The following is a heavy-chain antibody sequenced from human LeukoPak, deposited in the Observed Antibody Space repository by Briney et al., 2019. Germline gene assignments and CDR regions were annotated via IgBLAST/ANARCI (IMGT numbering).Heavy chain of an antibody. V-gene: IGHV3-23*01. D-gene: IGHD6-13*01. CDR3: AREGGSSSWYPINYYYYYMDV. CDR2: ISGSGGST. Sequence: PGGSLRLSCAASGFTFSSYGMSWVRQAPGKGLEWVSAISGSGGSTYYADSVKGRFTISRDNSKNTLYLQMNSLRAEDTAVYYCAREGGSSSWYPINYYYYYMDVWGKGTTVTVSS. J-gene: IGHJ6*03. CDR1: GFTFSSYG.